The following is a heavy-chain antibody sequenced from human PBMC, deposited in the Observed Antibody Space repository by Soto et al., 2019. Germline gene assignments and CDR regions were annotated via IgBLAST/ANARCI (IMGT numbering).Heavy chain of an antibody. CDR1: GFTFSSYA. CDR3: AKPASSRGLFGVVTLIY. Sequence: GGSLRLSCAASGFTFSSYAMSWVRQAPGKGLEWVSAISGSGGSTYYADSVKGRFTISRDNSKNTLYLQMNSLRAEDTAVYYCAKPASSRGLFGVVTLIYWGQGTLVTVSS. J-gene: IGHJ4*02. D-gene: IGHD3-3*01. V-gene: IGHV3-23*01. CDR2: ISGSGGST.